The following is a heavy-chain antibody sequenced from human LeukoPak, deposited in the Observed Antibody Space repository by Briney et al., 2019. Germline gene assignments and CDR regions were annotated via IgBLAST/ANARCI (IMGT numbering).Heavy chain of an antibody. J-gene: IGHJ4*02. V-gene: IGHV3-23*01. CDR1: GFTFSNYV. CDR2: ISDSGGRT. D-gene: IGHD2/OR15-2a*01. CDR3: AKDVIRVGTSHFDY. Sequence: PGGSLRLSCAASGFTFSNYVMSWARQAPGTGLEWVSAISDSGGRTYYADSVKGRFTISRDNSKNTLYLQMNGLRAEDTAVYYCAKDVIRVGTSHFDYWGQGTLVTVSS.